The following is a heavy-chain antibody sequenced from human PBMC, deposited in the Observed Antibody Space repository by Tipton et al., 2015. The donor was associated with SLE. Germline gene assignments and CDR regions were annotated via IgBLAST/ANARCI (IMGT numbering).Heavy chain of an antibody. Sequence: TLSLTCTVSGGSISSYYWSWIRQPPGKGLEWIGSIYYSGSTYYNPSFKSRVTISVDTSKSQFSLKLSSVTAADTAVYYCARHPTIAARRAFDYWGQGILVTVSS. CDR2: IYYSGST. CDR1: GGSISSYY. J-gene: IGHJ4*02. CDR3: ARHPTIAARRAFDY. D-gene: IGHD6-6*01. V-gene: IGHV4-39*01.